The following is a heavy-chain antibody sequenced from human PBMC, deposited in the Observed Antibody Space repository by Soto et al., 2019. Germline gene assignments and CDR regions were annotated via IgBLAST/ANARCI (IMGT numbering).Heavy chain of an antibody. CDR1: GGSISSGDYF. J-gene: IGHJ6*02. D-gene: IGHD3-9*01. CDR3: ARGLVIRPYYYHGMDA. CDR2: ISSIGST. Sequence: QVQLQESGPGLVKPSQTLSLTCTVSGGSISSGDYFWSWIRQSPGKGLEWIGYISSIGSTYYNPSLKSRVAESRDTSKNPFSLKLSSVTTTDTAVYYCARGLVIRPYYYHGMDAWGQGTTVTVSS. V-gene: IGHV4-30-4*01.